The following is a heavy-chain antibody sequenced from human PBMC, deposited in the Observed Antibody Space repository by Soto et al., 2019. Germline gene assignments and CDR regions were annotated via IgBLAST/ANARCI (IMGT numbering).Heavy chain of an antibody. CDR1: GFGVSNNY. V-gene: IGHV3-66*01. CDR2: INSGGNT. J-gene: IGHJ6*04. CDR3: ARGGDSYGYGEYYCCGMDV. Sequence: EVQLVESGGGLVQPGGSLRLSCAASGFGVSNNYMSWVRQAPGKGLEWVSAINSGGNTYYTDSVKGRFTISRDNSKNTVYLQMNSVGAEDTAVYYCARGGDSYGYGEYYCCGMDVVGEGTTVTVSS. D-gene: IGHD5-18*01.